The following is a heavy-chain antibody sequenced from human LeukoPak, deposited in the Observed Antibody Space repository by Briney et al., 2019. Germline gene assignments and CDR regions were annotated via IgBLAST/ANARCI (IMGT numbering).Heavy chain of an antibody. CDR2: NIPILGIA. CDR1: RGTFSSYA. D-gene: IGHD3-22*01. J-gene: IGHJ4*02. Sequence: ASVKVSCKASRGTFSSYAISWVRQAPGQGREWMGRNIPILGIANYAQKFQGRVTITADKSTSTAYMELSSLRSEDTAVYYCARVGDSSGYFDYWGQGTLVTVSS. CDR3: ARVGDSSGYFDY. V-gene: IGHV1-69*04.